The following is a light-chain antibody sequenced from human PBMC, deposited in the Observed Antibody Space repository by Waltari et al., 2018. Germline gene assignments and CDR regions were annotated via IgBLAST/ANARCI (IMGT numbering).Light chain of an antibody. Sequence: ERATLSCRASQSVKNNLVWYQQKPGQAPRLLIYGASTRATGIPVRFSGSGSGTEFTLTISSLQSEDFAVYYCQQYNNWPYTFGQGTKLEIK. J-gene: IGKJ2*01. V-gene: IGKV3-15*01. CDR1: QSVKNN. CDR3: QQYNNWPYT. CDR2: GAS.